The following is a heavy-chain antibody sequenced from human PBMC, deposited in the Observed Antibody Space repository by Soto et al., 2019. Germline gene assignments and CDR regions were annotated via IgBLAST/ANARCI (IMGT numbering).Heavy chain of an antibody. J-gene: IGHJ4*02. CDR3: ARNEYYYGSGSYEEIDY. Sequence: QVQLVQSGAEVKKPGSSVKVSCKASGGTFSSYTISWVRQAPGQGLEWMGRIIPILGIANYAQKFQGRVTSTADKSTSTAYMELSSLRSEDTAVYDCARNEYYYGSGSYEEIDYWGQGTLVTVSS. CDR2: IIPILGIA. CDR1: GGTFSSYT. D-gene: IGHD3-10*01. V-gene: IGHV1-69*02.